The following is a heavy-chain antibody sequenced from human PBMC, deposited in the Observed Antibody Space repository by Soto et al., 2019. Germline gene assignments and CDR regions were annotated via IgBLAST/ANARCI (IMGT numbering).Heavy chain of an antibody. V-gene: IGHV4-39*01. CDR2: IDNGGNT. J-gene: IGHJ4*02. Sequence: SETLSLTCTVSGRAFNINADFWYLAWIRQPPGKGLEWIGSIDNGGNTHYNAPLKSRVIISADTSKNQFSLSLNSVTAADTAVYYCVKRSLLMAPTWGQAIQVTVSS. CDR3: VKRSLLMAPT. CDR1: GRAFNINADF. D-gene: IGHD1-26*01.